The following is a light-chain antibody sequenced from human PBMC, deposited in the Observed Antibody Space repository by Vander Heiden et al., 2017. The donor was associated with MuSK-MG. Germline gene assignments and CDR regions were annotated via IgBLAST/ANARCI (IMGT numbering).Light chain of an antibody. CDR2: GAS. V-gene: IGKV1-39*01. Sequence: DIQMTQSPSSLSASVGDRVTITCRASQSVSTYLNWYQQRPGKAPRLLIFGASSLQSGVPSRFRGSGSGTDFTLTISSLQPEDFATYYCQETYSSLGVTFGPGTKVDIK. CDR1: QSVSTY. J-gene: IGKJ3*01. CDR3: QETYSSLGVT.